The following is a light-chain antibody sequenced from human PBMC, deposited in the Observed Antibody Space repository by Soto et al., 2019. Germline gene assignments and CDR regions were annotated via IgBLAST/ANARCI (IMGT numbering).Light chain of an antibody. CDR1: QSVSGRY. CDR3: QQYGSSLPWT. J-gene: IGKJ1*01. Sequence: EIVVTQSPGTLSLSPGERATLSCRASQSVSGRYLAWLQQKPGQTPSLLIYGASTRATGVPDRFSGGGSGTDFSLTITRLEPEDFAVYYCQQYGSSLPWTFGQGTKVEIK. V-gene: IGKV3-20*01. CDR2: GAS.